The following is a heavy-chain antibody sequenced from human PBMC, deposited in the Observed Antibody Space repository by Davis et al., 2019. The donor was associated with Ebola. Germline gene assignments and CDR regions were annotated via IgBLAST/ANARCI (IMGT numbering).Heavy chain of an antibody. Sequence: GESLKISCAASGFTFSSYAMSWVRQASGTGLEWVSAISGSGGSTYYADSVKGRFTISRDNSKNTLYLQMNSLRAEDTAVYYCAKVRGQLPTHDAFDIWGQGTMVTVSS. V-gene: IGHV3-23*01. D-gene: IGHD2-2*01. J-gene: IGHJ3*02. CDR1: GFTFSSYA. CDR2: ISGSGGST. CDR3: AKVRGQLPTHDAFDI.